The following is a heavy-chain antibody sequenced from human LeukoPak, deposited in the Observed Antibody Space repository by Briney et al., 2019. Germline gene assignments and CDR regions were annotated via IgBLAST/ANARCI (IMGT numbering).Heavy chain of an antibody. CDR1: GGSISSGGYS. Sequence: SETLSLTCAVSGGSISSGGYSWSWIRQPPGKGLEWIGYIYHSGSTYYNPSLKSRVTISVDRSKNQFSLKLSSVTAADTAVYYCARVPPTDILTGEAAFDIWGQGTMVAVSS. CDR3: ARVPPTDILTGEAAFDI. CDR2: IYHSGST. D-gene: IGHD3-9*01. V-gene: IGHV4-30-2*01. J-gene: IGHJ3*02.